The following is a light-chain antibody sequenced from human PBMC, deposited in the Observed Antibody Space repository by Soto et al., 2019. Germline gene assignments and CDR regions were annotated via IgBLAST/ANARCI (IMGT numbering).Light chain of an antibody. CDR3: QSYDSSLSGWV. Sequence: QSVLTQPPSVSGAPGQRVTISCTGSSSNIGAGYDVHWYQQLPGTAPKLLIYGNTNRPSGVPDRFSGSKSATSASLAITGLQAEDEADYYCQSYDSSLSGWVFGGGTKFTVL. CDR2: GNT. V-gene: IGLV1-40*01. J-gene: IGLJ3*02. CDR1: SSNIGAGYD.